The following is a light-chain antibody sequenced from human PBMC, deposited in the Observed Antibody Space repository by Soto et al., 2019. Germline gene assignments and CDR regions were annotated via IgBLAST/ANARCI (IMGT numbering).Light chain of an antibody. CDR3: QQYGSSWT. CDR2: GAS. V-gene: IGKV3-20*01. CDR1: QSVSSSY. J-gene: IGKJ1*01. Sequence: EIVLTQSPDTLSWSPGERATLSCRASQSVSSSYLAWYQQKPGQAPRLLIYGASSRATGIPDRLSGSGSGTDFTLTISRLEPEDFAVYYCQQYGSSWTFGQGTKVEIK.